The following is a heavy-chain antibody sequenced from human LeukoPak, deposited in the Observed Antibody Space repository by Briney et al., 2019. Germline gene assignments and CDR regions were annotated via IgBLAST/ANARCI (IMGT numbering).Heavy chain of an antibody. CDR1: GDSIRSTGNY. J-gene: IGHJ4*02. V-gene: IGHV4-39*07. CDR3: ARDGYNYGLDRFDF. D-gene: IGHD5-24*01. Sequence: SETLSLTCTVSGDSIRSTGNYWGWIRQPPGKGLEWIGSFLYNGGTYYNPSLKSRVTISLDTSKNQFSLKLTSVTAADTAVYYCARDGYNYGLDRFDFWGQGTQVTVSS. CDR2: FLYNGGT.